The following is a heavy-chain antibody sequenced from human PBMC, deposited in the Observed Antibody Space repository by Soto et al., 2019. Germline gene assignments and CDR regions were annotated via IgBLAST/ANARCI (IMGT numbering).Heavy chain of an antibody. J-gene: IGHJ5*02. CDR3: AKGRGIAAAGSNWFDP. Sequence: EVQLLESGGGLVQPGGSLRLSCAASGFTFSSYAMSWVRQAPGKGLEWVSAISGSGGSTYYADSVKGRFTISRDNSKNTLYLQRNSLRAEDTAVYYCAKGRGIAAAGSNWFDPWGQGTLVTVSS. CDR1: GFTFSSYA. CDR2: ISGSGGST. V-gene: IGHV3-23*01. D-gene: IGHD6-13*01.